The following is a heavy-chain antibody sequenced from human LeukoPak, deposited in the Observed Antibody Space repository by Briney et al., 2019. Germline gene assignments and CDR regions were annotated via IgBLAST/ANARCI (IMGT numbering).Heavy chain of an antibody. V-gene: IGHV3-30*18. CDR1: GFTFSSYG. J-gene: IGHJ4*02. D-gene: IGHD6-19*01. Sequence: PGRSLRLSCAASGFTFSSYGMHWVRQAPGKGLEWVAVISYDGSNKYYADSMKGRFTISRDNSKSTLYLQMSGLIPEDTAVYYCAKDRPMSRSSGWPPGYWGQGTLVTVSS. CDR2: ISYDGSNK. CDR3: AKDRPMSRSSGWPPGY.